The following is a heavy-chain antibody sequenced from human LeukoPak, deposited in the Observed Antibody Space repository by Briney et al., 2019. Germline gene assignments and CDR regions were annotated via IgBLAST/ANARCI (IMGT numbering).Heavy chain of an antibody. J-gene: IGHJ4*02. CDR1: GFTFSSYG. CDR3: ARDWSMVRGVPYFEY. D-gene: IGHD3-10*01. CDR2: IWYDGSNK. Sequence: GGSLRLSCAASGFTFSSYGMHWVRQAPGKGLEWVAVIWYDGSNKYYADSVKGRFTISRDNSKNTLYLQMNSLRAEDTAVYYCARDWSMVRGVPYFEYWGQGTLVTVSS. V-gene: IGHV3-33*01.